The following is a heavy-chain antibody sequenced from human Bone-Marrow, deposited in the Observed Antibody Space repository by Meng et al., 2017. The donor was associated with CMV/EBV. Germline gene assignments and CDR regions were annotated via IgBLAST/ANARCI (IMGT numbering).Heavy chain of an antibody. CDR3: ARDPLGGFWSGWAAN. D-gene: IGHD3-3*01. CDR2: INPNSGGT. V-gene: IGHV1-2*02. CDR1: GYTFTGYY. J-gene: IGHJ4*02. Sequence: ASVKVSCKASGYTFTGYYMHWVRQAPGQGLEWMGWINPNSGGTNYAQKFQGRVTMTRDTSISTAYMELSRLRSEDTAVYYCARDPLGGFWSGWAANWGQGTLVTVSS.